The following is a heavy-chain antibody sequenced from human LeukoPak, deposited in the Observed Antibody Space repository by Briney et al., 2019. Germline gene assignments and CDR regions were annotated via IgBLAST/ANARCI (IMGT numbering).Heavy chain of an antibody. CDR1: GYSISSGYY. V-gene: IGHV4-38-2*02. J-gene: IGHJ4*02. CDR3: ARDRGSRSSGWDFDY. D-gene: IGHD6-19*01. Sequence: KPSETLSLTCTVSGYSISSGYYWGWIRQPPGKGLEWIGSIYHSGSTYYNPSLKSRVTISVDTSKNQFSLKLSSVTAADTAVYYCARDRGSRSSGWDFDYWGQGTLVTVSS. CDR2: IYHSGST.